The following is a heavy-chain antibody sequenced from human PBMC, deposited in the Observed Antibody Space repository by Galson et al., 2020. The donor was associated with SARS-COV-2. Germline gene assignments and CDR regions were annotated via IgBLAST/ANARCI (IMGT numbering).Heavy chain of an antibody. CDR3: ASYYDSSGYYSVAFDI. J-gene: IGHJ3*02. D-gene: IGHD3-22*01. V-gene: IGHV3-53*04. Sequence: CAASGFTVSSNYMSWVRQAPGKGLEWVSVIYSGGSTYYADSVKGRFTISRHNSKNTLYLQMNSLRAEDTAVYYCASYYDSSGYYSVAFDIWGQGTMVTVSS. CDR2: IYSGGST. CDR1: GFTVSSNY.